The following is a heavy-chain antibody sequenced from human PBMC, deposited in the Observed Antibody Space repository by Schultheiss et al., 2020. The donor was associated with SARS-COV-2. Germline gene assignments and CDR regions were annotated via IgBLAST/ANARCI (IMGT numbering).Heavy chain of an antibody. V-gene: IGHV3-49*03. J-gene: IGHJ4*02. CDR1: GFTFGDYA. CDR2: IRSKAYGGTT. CDR3: TREGVDGALDY. Sequence: GGSLRLSCAASGFTFGDYAMNWFRQAPGKGLEWIGFIRSKAYGGTTEYAASVKDRFTISRDNSKSITYLQMNSLKTEDTAVYYCTREGVDGALDYWGQGTLVTVSS. D-gene: IGHD2-15*01.